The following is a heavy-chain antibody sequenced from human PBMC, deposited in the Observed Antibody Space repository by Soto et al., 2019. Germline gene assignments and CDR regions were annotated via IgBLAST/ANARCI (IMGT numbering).Heavy chain of an antibody. CDR3: AKNNRGREYEIYDFGSGYYEPYYYYYGMDV. CDR1: GFTFSSYG. CDR2: ISYDGSNK. Sequence: QVQLVESGGGVVQPGRSLRLSCAASGFTFSSYGMHWVRQAPGKGLGWVAVISYDGSNKYYADSVKGRFTISRDNSKNTLYLQMNSLRAEDTAVYYCAKNNRGREYEIYDFGSGYYEPYYYYYGMDVWGQGTTVTVSS. J-gene: IGHJ6*02. V-gene: IGHV3-30*18. D-gene: IGHD3-3*01.